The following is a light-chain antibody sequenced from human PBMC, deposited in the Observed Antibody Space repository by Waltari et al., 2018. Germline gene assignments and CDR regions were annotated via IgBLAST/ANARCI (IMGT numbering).Light chain of an antibody. CDR3: QQYYSTPLT. Sequence: IVMTQSPDSLAVSLGDRATINCKSSQTILYTSNNKNYLAWYQHKPGQPPKLLMYWAATREYGVPDRVSGSGSGTDLIITSSSLQAEDVALYYCQQYYSTPLTFGQGTKVEIK. V-gene: IGKV4-1*01. J-gene: IGKJ1*01. CDR2: WAA. CDR1: QTILYTSNNKNY.